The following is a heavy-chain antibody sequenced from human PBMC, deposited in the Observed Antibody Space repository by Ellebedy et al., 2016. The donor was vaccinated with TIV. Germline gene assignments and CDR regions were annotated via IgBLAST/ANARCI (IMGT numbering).Heavy chain of an antibody. J-gene: IGHJ3*02. CDR1: GLSVNSNGMR. CDR3: ARTSREAFDI. Sequence: SGPTLMKPTQTLTLTCTLYGLSVNSNGMRVNWIRQPTGKALEWLGCIDWDDDTFYSTSLKTRLNISKDTSKNQVVLTMTVMDPVDTATYYCARTSREAFDIWGQGAMVTVSS. V-gene: IGHV2-70*04. CDR2: IDWDDDT.